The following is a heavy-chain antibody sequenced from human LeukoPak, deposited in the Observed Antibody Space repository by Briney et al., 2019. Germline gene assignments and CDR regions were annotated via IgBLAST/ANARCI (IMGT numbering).Heavy chain of an antibody. CDR1: GYTFTSYG. Sequence: ASVKVSCKASGYTFTSYGISWVRQAPGQGLEWMGWISAYNGNTNYARKLQGRVTMTTDTSTSTAYMELRSLRSDDTAVYYCARTDRDIVVVPAARSYYYYGMDVWGQGTTVTVSS. CDR2: ISAYNGNT. V-gene: IGHV1-18*01. J-gene: IGHJ6*02. D-gene: IGHD2-2*01. CDR3: ARTDRDIVVVPAARSYYYYGMDV.